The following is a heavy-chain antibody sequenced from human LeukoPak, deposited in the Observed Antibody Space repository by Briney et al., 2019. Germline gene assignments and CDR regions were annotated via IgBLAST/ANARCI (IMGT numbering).Heavy chain of an antibody. J-gene: IGHJ4*02. V-gene: IGHV3-48*03. Sequence: GSLRLSCAASGFTFSSYEINWVRQAPGKGLEWVSYISSSGSTIYYADSMKGRFTISRDNAKNSLYLQMNSLRAEDTAVYYCAREAYRIAAAGGFDYWGQGTLVTVSS. CDR2: ISSSGSTI. D-gene: IGHD6-13*01. CDR1: GFTFSSYE. CDR3: AREAYRIAAAGGFDY.